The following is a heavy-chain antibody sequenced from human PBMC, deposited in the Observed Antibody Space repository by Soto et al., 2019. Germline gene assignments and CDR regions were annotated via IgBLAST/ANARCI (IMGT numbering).Heavy chain of an antibody. Sequence: GASVKVACKASGYTFTSYGISWVRQAPGQGLEWMGWISAYNGNTNYAQTLQGRVTMTTDTSTSTAYMELRSLRSDDTAVYYCARDRGGMVRGVMAVFDYWGQGTLVTVSS. D-gene: IGHD3-10*01. CDR1: GYTFTSYG. CDR2: ISAYNGNT. J-gene: IGHJ4*02. CDR3: ARDRGGMVRGVMAVFDY. V-gene: IGHV1-18*01.